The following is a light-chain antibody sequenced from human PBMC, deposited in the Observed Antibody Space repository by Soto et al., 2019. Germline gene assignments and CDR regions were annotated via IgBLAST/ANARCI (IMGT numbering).Light chain of an antibody. CDR1: SSDVGNCNC. V-gene: IGLV2-14*01. CDR2: EVS. J-gene: IGLJ3*02. CDR3: SSFTTSSTWV. Sequence: QSVLTQPASVSGSPGQSITISCTGVSSDVGNCNCVSWYQQHPGKAPKLMIYEVSNRPSGVSDRFSGSKAGNTASLTISGLQPEDEADYYCSSFTTSSTWVFGGGTKLTVL.